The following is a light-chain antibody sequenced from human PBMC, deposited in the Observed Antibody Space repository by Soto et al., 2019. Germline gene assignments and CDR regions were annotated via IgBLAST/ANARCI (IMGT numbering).Light chain of an antibody. Sequence: DILMTQSPDSLAVSLGERATINCKSSQSVLYSSNNKNYLAWYQQKPGRPPKLLIYWASTRESGVPDRFSGSGSGTDLTLTISSLQAEDVVVYYCQQYYSTPLTFGGGTKV. CDR2: WAS. J-gene: IGKJ4*01. CDR1: QSVLYSSNNKNY. CDR3: QQYYSTPLT. V-gene: IGKV4-1*01.